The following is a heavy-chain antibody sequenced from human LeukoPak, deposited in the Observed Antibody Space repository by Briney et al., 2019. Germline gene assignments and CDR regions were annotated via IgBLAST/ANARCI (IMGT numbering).Heavy chain of an antibody. CDR1: GFTFSSYS. V-gene: IGHV3-21*01. J-gene: IGHJ4*02. D-gene: IGHD2-21*02. CDR2: ISSSSSYI. CDR3: AVHIVVVTATTPHY. Sequence: GGSLRLSCAASGFTFSSYSRNWVRQAPGKGLEWVSSISSSSSYIYYADSVKGRFTISRDNAKNSLYLQMNSLRAEDTAVYYCAVHIVVVTATTPHYWGQGTLVTVSS.